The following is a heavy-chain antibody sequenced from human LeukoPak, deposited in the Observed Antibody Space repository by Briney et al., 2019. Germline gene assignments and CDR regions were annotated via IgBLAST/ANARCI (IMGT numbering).Heavy chain of an antibody. V-gene: IGHV1-2*02. CDR1: GYTFTDDY. J-gene: IGHJ5*02. D-gene: IGHD3-9*01. Sequence: ASVKVSCKASGYTFTDDYVHWVRQAPGQGLEWVGWINPNSGVTNYAQKFQGRVTMTRDMSISTAYMELSSLRSEDTAVYYCARRDRDYDILTGYSKSWFDPWGQGTLVTVSS. CDR2: INPNSGVT. CDR3: ARRDRDYDILTGYSKSWFDP.